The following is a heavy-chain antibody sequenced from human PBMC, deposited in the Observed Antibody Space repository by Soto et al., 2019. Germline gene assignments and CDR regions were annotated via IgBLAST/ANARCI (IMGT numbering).Heavy chain of an antibody. J-gene: IGHJ4*02. D-gene: IGHD3-10*01. V-gene: IGHV4-31*03. CDR2: IYYSGST. CDR3: SRDVRDSGSSFDY. CDR1: GGSISSGGYY. Sequence: QVQLQESGPGLVKPSQTLSLTCTVSGGSISSGGYYWSWIRQHPGKGLEWIGYIYYSGSTYYNPSLKSRVTISVDTSKNQFSLKLSSVTAADTAGYYCSRDVRDSGSSFDYWGQGTLVTVSS.